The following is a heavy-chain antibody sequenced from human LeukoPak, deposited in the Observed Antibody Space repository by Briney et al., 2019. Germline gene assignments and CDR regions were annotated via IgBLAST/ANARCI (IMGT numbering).Heavy chain of an antibody. CDR3: AKDPYGSGSYYWFDP. CDR1: GFTFDDYA. V-gene: IGHV3-9*01. D-gene: IGHD3-10*01. Sequence: HTGGSLRLSCAASGFTFDDYAMHWVRQAPGKGLEWVSGISWNSGFIGYADSVKGRFTISRDNAKNSLYLQMNSLRAEDTALYYCAKDPYGSGSYYWFDPWGQGTLVTVSS. CDR2: ISWNSGFI. J-gene: IGHJ5*02.